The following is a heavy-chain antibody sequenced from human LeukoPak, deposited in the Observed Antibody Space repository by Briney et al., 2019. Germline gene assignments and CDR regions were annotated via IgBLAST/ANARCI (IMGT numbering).Heavy chain of an antibody. V-gene: IGHV1-2*02. CDR2: INPKSGDT. Sequence: RASVKVSCKASGYTFTGYYMHWVRQAPGQGLEWMGWINPKSGDTNYAQKFQGRVTMTRDTSISTAYMELSRLRSDDTAVYYCARDYVGYYDILTGNPPPPHFDPWGQGTLVTVSS. J-gene: IGHJ5*02. D-gene: IGHD3-9*01. CDR3: ARDYVGYYDILTGNPPPPHFDP. CDR1: GYTFTGYY.